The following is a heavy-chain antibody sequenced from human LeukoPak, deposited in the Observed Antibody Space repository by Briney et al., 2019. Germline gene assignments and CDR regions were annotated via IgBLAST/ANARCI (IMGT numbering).Heavy chain of an antibody. D-gene: IGHD4-17*01. V-gene: IGHV1-2*02. J-gene: IGHJ4*02. CDR2: INPNSGGT. Sequence: ASVKVSCKASGYTFTGYYMHWVRQAPGQGLEWMGWINPNSGGTNYAQKFQGRVTMTRDTSITTAYMELSRLRSDDTAVYYCARGPDYGDSPIDYWGQGTLVTVSS. CDR1: GYTFTGYY. CDR3: ARGPDYGDSPIDY.